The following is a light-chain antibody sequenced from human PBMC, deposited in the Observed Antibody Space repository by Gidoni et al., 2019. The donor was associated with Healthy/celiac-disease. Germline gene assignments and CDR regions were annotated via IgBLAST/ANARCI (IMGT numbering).Light chain of an antibody. Sequence: DTVMTQSPDSLAVSLGEWATINGKSSQSVLYSSNNKNYVAWYQQKPGQPPKLLIYWASTRESGVPDRFSGSGAGTDFTLTISSLQAEDVAVYYCQQYYGTPLTFGGGTKVEIK. CDR1: QSVLYSSNNKNY. CDR3: QQYYGTPLT. J-gene: IGKJ4*01. V-gene: IGKV4-1*01. CDR2: WAS.